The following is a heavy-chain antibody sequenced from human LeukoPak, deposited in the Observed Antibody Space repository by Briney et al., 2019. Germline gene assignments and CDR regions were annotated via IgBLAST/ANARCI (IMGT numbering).Heavy chain of an antibody. J-gene: IGHJ4*02. CDR3: ARDSANYYYDSSGYYGY. V-gene: IGHV1-2*02. D-gene: IGHD3-22*01. CDR1: GYTFTGYY. Sequence: GASVKVSCKASGYTFTGYYMYWVRQAPGQGLEWMGWINPNSGGTNYAQKFQGRVTMTRDTSISTAHMELSRLRSDDTAVYYCARDSANYYYDSSGYYGYWGQGTLVTVSS. CDR2: INPNSGGT.